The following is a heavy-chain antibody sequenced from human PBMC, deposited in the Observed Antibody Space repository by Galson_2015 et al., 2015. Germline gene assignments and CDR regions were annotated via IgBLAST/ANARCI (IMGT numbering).Heavy chain of an antibody. CDR2: ISGSGRIT. CDR1: GFTLSSHA. Sequence: SLRLSCAASGFTLSSHAMSWVRQAPGRGLEWVSAISGSGRITFYTDSVKGRFTISRDNSKNTLYVQMNSLTAEDTAVYYCATHREQWMVSRENYYFDYWGQGTPVTVSS. J-gene: IGHJ4*02. CDR3: ATHREQWMVSRENYYFDY. V-gene: IGHV3-23*01. D-gene: IGHD6-19*01.